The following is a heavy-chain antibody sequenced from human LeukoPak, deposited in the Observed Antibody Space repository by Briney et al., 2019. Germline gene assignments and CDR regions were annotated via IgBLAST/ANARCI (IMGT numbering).Heavy chain of an antibody. CDR3: ARVPVRVQGVIIPYSDY. CDR1: GYTFTGYY. Sequence: ASVKVSCKASGYTFTGYYMHWVRQAPGQGLEWMGWINPNSGGTNYAQKFQGRVTMTRDTSISTAYMELSRLRSDDTAVYYCARVPVRVQGVIIPYSDYWGQGTLVTVSS. V-gene: IGHV1-2*02. CDR2: INPNSGGT. J-gene: IGHJ4*02. D-gene: IGHD3-10*01.